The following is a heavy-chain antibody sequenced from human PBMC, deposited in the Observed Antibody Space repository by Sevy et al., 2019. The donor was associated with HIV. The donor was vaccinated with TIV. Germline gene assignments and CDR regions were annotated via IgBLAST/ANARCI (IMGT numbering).Heavy chain of an antibody. Sequence: GGSLRLSCAASGFTFTRYWMTWVRQPPGKGLQWLGNINEDGTGKYYRDSVRGRFTISIDNAKKSLHLQMNSLRVDDTGVYYCARDVASGDFWGQGTLVTVSS. V-gene: IGHV3-7*01. CDR3: ARDVASGDF. J-gene: IGHJ4*02. CDR1: GFTFTRYW. D-gene: IGHD2-21*01. CDR2: INEDGTGK.